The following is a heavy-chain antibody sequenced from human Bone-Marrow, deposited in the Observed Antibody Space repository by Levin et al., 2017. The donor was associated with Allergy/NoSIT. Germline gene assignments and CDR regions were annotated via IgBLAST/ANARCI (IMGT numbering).Heavy chain of an antibody. D-gene: IGHD3-9*01. Sequence: SETLSLTCTVSGGPISSFYWSWIRHPPGKGLEWVGCTQNIANVNYNPSLKSRVTIGVDTSKNQFSLRLSSVTAADTAVYYCARGLGRFFDPGDYWGQGTLVIVSS. CDR3: ARGLGRFFDPGDY. CDR1: GGPISSFY. J-gene: IGHJ4*02. CDR2: TQNIANV. V-gene: IGHV4-59*01.